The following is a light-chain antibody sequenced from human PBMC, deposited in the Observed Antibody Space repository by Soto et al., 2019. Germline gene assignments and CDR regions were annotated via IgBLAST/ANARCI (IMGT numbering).Light chain of an antibody. J-gene: IGKJ1*01. CDR2: KAS. CDR1: QSISSW. Sequence: DIQMTQSPSTLSASVGDRVTITCRASQSISSWLAWYQQKPGKAPKLLIYKASSIESGVSSRFSGRGSGTEITLAIGSVQPDDFATYYCQQYYNDPRAFNQATKVEIK. V-gene: IGKV1-5*03. CDR3: QQYYNDPRA.